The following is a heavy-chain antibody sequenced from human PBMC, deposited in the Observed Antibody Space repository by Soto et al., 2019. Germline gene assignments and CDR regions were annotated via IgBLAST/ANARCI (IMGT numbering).Heavy chain of an antibody. Sequence: ASVKVSCKASGYTFTSYYIHWVRQAPGQGLEWMGIINPSGGGTSYAQKFQARVTMTRDTSTSTVYMELRSLRSEDTAVYYCARDSTVAYWGQGTLVTVSS. CDR1: GYTFTSYY. CDR2: INPSGGGT. J-gene: IGHJ4*02. CDR3: ARDSTVAY. V-gene: IGHV1-46*01.